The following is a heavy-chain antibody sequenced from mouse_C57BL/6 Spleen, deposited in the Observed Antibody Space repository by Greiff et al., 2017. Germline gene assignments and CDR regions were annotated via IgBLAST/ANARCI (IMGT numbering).Heavy chain of an antibody. V-gene: IGHV1-26*01. Sequence: EVQLQQSGPELVKPGASVKISCKASGYTFTDYYMNWVKQSHGKSLEWIGDINPNNGGTSYNQKFKGKATLTVEKSSSTAYMELRRLTSEYSTVYYCARYDYSLHYAMDYWGQGTSVTVSS. D-gene: IGHD2-12*01. J-gene: IGHJ4*01. CDR1: GYTFTDYY. CDR3: ARYDYSLHYAMDY. CDR2: INPNNGGT.